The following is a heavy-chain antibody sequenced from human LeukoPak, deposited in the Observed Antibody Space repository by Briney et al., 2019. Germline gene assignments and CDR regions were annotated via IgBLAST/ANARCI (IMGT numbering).Heavy chain of an antibody. Sequence: SETLSLTCTVSGGSISSSSYYWGWIRQPPGKGLEWIGSIYYSGSTYYNPSLKSRVTISVDTSKNQFSLKLSSVTAADTAVYYCARAQGSLHWNYYYYYMDVWGKGTTVTVSS. J-gene: IGHJ6*03. CDR3: ARAQGSLHWNYYYYYMDV. CDR1: GGSISSSSYY. CDR2: IYYSGST. V-gene: IGHV4-39*07. D-gene: IGHD2-15*01.